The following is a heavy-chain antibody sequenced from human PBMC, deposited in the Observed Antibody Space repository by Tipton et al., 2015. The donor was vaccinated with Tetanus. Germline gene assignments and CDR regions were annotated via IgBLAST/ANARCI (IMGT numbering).Heavy chain of an antibody. J-gene: IGHJ4*02. Sequence: TLSLTCAVSGASIRSYYWNWIRQVPGKGLEWIGYTHHSGNTKYNPSLRSRLTMSFKMSKNQFSLKLTSVTAADTAVYYCVRGRGLGAYSYGFEYWGQGALVTVSS. V-gene: IGHV4-59*12. CDR1: GASIRSYY. D-gene: IGHD5-18*01. CDR2: THHSGNT. CDR3: VRGRGLGAYSYGFEY.